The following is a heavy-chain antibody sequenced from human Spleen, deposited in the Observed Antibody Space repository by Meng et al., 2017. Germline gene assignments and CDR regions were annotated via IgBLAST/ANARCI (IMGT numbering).Heavy chain of an antibody. CDR2: IFHTGST. CDR1: GDSISSSNW. Sequence: QVQLQESGPGLVKPSGTLSLTCAVSGDSISSSNWWGWVRQPPGKGLEWIGEIFHTGSTNYNPSLKSRVTISIDKSKNQFSLQLTSVTAADTAMYYCTRAPLPAGRGLKNWFEPWGQGTLVTVSS. J-gene: IGHJ5*02. CDR3: TRAPLPAGRGLKNWFEP. V-gene: IGHV4-4*02. D-gene: IGHD2-2*01.